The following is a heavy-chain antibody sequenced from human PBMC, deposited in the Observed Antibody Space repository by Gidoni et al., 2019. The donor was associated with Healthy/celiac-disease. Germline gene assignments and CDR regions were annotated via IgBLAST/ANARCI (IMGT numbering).Heavy chain of an antibody. J-gene: IGHJ6*02. D-gene: IGHD1-26*01. CDR3: ARAKWEQPRGNPWDYGMDV. CDR1: GGSISRGGYY. Sequence: QVQLQESCPGLVKPSQTLSLTCTVSGGSISRGGYYGSWLRQHPGKGLEWIGYIYYSGSTYYKPSLKSRVTISVDTSNNQFSLKLSSVTAADTAVYYCARAKWEQPRGNPWDYGMDVWGQGTTVTVSS. CDR2: IYYSGST. V-gene: IGHV4-31*03.